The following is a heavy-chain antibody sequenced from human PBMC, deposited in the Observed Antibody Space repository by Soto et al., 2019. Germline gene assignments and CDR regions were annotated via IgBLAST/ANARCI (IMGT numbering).Heavy chain of an antibody. V-gene: IGHV4-31*03. J-gene: IGHJ5*02. CDR3: ASEYYYDTRGFDP. CDR1: GGSISSGGYY. D-gene: IGHD3-22*01. Sequence: TLSLTCTVSGGSISSGGYYWSWIRQHPGKGLEWIGCIYYSGSTYYNPSLKSRVTISVDTSKNQFSLKLSSVTAADTAVYYCASEYYYDTRGFDPWGQGTLVTVSS. CDR2: IYYSGST.